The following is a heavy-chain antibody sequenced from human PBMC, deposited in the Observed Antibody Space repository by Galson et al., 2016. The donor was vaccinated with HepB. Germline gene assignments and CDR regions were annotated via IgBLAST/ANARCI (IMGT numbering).Heavy chain of an antibody. CDR1: GFTFRNYA. CDR2: IDGPTPHT. J-gene: IGHJ4*02. CDR3: TTWLSHHFDY. V-gene: IGHV3-23*01. Sequence: SLRLSCAASGFTFRNYALSWVRRAPGKGLEWVSPIDGPTPHTHYADSVRGRFSIYRDNSRDTLYLQMDSLTAEDSAIYYCTTWLSHHFDYWGQGTRVTVSS. D-gene: IGHD6-19*01.